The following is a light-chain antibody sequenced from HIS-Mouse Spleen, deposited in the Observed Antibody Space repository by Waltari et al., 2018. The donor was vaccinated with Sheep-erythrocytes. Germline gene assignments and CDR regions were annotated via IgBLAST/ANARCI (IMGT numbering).Light chain of an antibody. CDR1: QGIRND. CDR2: AAS. V-gene: IGKV1-6*01. CDR3: LQDYNYPT. Sequence: AIQMTQSPSSLSAPVGDRVTITCRASQGIRNDLGWYQQKPGKAPKLLIYAASSLQSGVPSRFSGSGSGTDFTLTISSLQPEDFATYYCLQDYNYPTFGQGTKVEIK. J-gene: IGKJ1*01.